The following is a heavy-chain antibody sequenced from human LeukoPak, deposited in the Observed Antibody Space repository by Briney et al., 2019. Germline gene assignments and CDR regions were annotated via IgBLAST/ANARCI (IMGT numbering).Heavy chain of an antibody. CDR3: AREWYSSSWSKNYGMDV. J-gene: IGHJ6*02. D-gene: IGHD6-13*01. CDR1: GFTFSSYA. CDR2: ISYDGSNK. Sequence: GRSLRLSCAASGFTFSSYAMHWVRQAPGKGLEWVAVISYDGSNKYYADSVKGRFTISRDNSKNTLYLQMNSLRAEDTAVYYCAREWYSSSWSKNYGMDVWGQGTTVTVSS. V-gene: IGHV3-30-3*01.